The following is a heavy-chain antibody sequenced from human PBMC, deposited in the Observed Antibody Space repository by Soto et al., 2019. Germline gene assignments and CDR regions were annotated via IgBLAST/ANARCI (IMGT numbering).Heavy chain of an antibody. V-gene: IGHV1-69*06. J-gene: IGHJ4*02. CDR2: IIPIFGTA. CDR1: GGTFSSYA. Sequence: QVQLVQSGAEVKKPGSSVKVSCKASGGTFSSYAISWVRQAPGQGLEWMGGIIPIFGTANYTQKFQGRVTITADKSTSTAYMELSSLRSEDTAVYYCASILRYYDSSGTHHTFDYWGQGTLVTVSS. CDR3: ASILRYYDSSGTHHTFDY. D-gene: IGHD3-22*01.